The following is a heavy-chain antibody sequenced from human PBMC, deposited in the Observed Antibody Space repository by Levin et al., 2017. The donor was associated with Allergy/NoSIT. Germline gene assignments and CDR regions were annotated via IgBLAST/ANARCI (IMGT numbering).Heavy chain of an antibody. V-gene: IGHV4-34*01. D-gene: IGHD2-2*01. J-gene: IGHJ5*02. CDR2: INHSGST. CDR1: GGSFSGYY. CDR3: ARAGIVPAAKRKRGGNWFDP. Sequence: SETLSLTCAVYGGSFSGYYWSWIRQPPGKGLEWIGEINHSGSTNYNPSLKSRVTISVDTSKNQFSLKLSSVTAADTAVYYCARAGIVPAAKRKRGGNWFDPWGQGTLVTVSS.